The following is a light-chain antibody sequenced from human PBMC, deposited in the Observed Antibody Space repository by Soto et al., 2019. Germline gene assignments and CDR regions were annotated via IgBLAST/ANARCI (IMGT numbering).Light chain of an antibody. V-gene: IGKV3-15*01. CDR1: QSVSSN. J-gene: IGKJ4*01. Sequence: EIVMTQSPATLSVSPGETATLSCRASQSVSSNLAWYQQKPGQDPSLLIYGASTRATRIPARFSGSGSGTEFTLTISSRQSEDFAVYYCQQYNNSSLTFGGGTKVEIK. CDR2: GAS. CDR3: QQYNNSSLT.